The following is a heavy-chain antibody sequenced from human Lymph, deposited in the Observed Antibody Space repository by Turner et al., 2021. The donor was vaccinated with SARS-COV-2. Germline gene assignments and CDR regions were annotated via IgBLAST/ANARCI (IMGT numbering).Heavy chain of an antibody. Sequence: QVQLVQSGAEVKKPGASVKVSCKASGYTLTGYYMHWVRQAPGQGLEWMGWIHPNSGGTNYAQKFQGRVTMTRDTSISTAYMDLNRLRSDDTAMYYCARSRDLQSMVRGVDPFDYWGQGTLVTVSS. V-gene: IGHV1-2*02. CDR2: IHPNSGGT. CDR1: GYTLTGYY. J-gene: IGHJ4*02. CDR3: ARSRDLQSMVRGVDPFDY. D-gene: IGHD3-10*01.